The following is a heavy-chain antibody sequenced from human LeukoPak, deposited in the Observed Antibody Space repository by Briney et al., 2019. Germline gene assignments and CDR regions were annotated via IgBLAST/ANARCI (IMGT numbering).Heavy chain of an antibody. J-gene: IGHJ5*02. CDR3: ARDRITMVRGVIKNRNWFDP. Sequence: GGSLRLSCAASGFTFSSYWMHWVRQAPGKGLVWVSRINSDGTTTNYADSVQGRFTISRDNAKNTLYLQMNSLRAEDTAVYYCARDRITMVRGVIKNRNWFDPWGQGTLVTVSS. V-gene: IGHV3-74*01. CDR2: INSDGTTT. D-gene: IGHD3-10*01. CDR1: GFTFSSYW.